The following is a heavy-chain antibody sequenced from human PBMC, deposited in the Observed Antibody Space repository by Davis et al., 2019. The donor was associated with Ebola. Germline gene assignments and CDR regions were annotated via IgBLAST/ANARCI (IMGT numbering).Heavy chain of an antibody. CDR2: ISYDGSNK. J-gene: IGHJ4*02. CDR1: GLTFSSYA. Sequence: GGSLTLSCAASGLTFSSYAMHWVRQAPGKGLEWVAVISYDGSNKYYADSVKGRFTISRDNSKNTLYLQMNSLRAEDTAVYYCARATVANYWGQGTLVTVSS. D-gene: IGHD4-23*01. V-gene: IGHV3-30-3*01. CDR3: ARATVANY.